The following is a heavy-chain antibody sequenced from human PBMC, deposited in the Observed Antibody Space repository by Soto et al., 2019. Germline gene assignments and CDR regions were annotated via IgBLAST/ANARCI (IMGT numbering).Heavy chain of an antibody. Sequence: GGSLRLSCAASGLTFSNYAMSWVRQAPGKGLEWVSLITNNDATTYYADSGKGRFTISRDNSRNTLYLQMNSLRADDTAVYYCAKRSAYYFDYWGQGTLVTVSS. D-gene: IGHD2-21*01. CDR1: GLTFSNYA. CDR3: AKRSAYYFDY. CDR2: ITNNDATT. V-gene: IGHV3-23*01. J-gene: IGHJ4*02.